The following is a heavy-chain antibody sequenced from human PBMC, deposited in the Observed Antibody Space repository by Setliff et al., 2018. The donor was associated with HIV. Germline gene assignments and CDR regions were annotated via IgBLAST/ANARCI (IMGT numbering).Heavy chain of an antibody. CDR2: IFASGSS. CDR3: ARRIDNSGSLPAKNWFDT. J-gene: IGHJ5*02. D-gene: IGHD3-10*01. Sequence: PSETLSLTCTVSGGSISSYYWNWIRQPPGKGLEWIGYIFASGSSLYNPSLQSRVSISIDTSKNQFSLKLSSVTAADTAVYYCARRIDNSGSLPAKNWFDTWGQGRLVTVSS. V-gene: IGHV4-4*09. CDR1: GGSISSYY.